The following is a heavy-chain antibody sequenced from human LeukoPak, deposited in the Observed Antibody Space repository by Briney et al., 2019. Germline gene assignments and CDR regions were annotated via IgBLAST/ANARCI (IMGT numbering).Heavy chain of an antibody. V-gene: IGHV3-48*01. CDR2: IGTSSTTI. J-gene: IGHJ6*03. Sequence: GGSLRLSCAASEFTFRSHVMNWVRQPPGKGLEWVSNIGTSSTTIYYADSVKGRFTISRDNAKNSLYLQMNSLRADDTAVYYCARFAAGGSYYYMDVWGKGTTVTVSS. CDR1: EFTFRSHV. D-gene: IGHD6-25*01. CDR3: ARFAAGGSYYYMDV.